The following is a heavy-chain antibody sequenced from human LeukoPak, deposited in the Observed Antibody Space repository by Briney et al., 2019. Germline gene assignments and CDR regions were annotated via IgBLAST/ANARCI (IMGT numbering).Heavy chain of an antibody. CDR3: TTYGLTTVVTPWRDETFPN. V-gene: IGHV3-33*01. Sequence: GGSLRLSCAASGFTFSSYGMHWVRQAPGKGLEWVAVIWYDGSNKYYADSVKGRFTISRDNSKNTLYLQMNSLKTEDTAVYYCTTYGLTTVVTPWRDETFPNWGQGTLVTVSS. J-gene: IGHJ4*02. CDR1: GFTFSSYG. CDR2: IWYDGSNK. D-gene: IGHD4-23*01.